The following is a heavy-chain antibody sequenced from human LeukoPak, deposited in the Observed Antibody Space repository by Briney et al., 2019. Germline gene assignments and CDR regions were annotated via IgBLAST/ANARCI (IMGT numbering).Heavy chain of an antibody. CDR1: GCSVSSNSVG. Sequence: SQTLSLTCAVSGCSVSSNSVGWNWIRQSPSRGLEWLGKTYYRSKWYNDYAVSVKSRITINPDTSKNHFSLQLNSVTPEDTALYYSARSKDNCFDSWGQGTLVTVSS. J-gene: IGHJ5*01. CDR2: TYYRSKWYN. V-gene: IGHV6-1*01. CDR3: ARSKDNCFDS.